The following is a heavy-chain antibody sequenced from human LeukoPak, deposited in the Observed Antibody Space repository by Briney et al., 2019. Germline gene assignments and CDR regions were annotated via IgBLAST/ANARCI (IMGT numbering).Heavy chain of an antibody. V-gene: IGHV1-18*01. D-gene: IGHD3-22*01. Sequence: ASVKVSCKASEYTFTSYDINWVRQAPVQGLEWMGWISPYNGNTNYAQKFQGRVTLTTDTSTSTAYMELRSLRSDDTAVYYCARGPHERSGYPDDWGQGTLVTVSS. CDR3: ARGPHERSGYPDD. CDR2: ISPYNGNT. CDR1: EYTFTSYD. J-gene: IGHJ4*02.